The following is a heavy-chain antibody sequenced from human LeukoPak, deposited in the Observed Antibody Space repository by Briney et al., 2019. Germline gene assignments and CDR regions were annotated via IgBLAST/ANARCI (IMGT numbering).Heavy chain of an antibody. CDR1: GFTFSNYY. J-gene: IGHJ4*02. Sequence: AGSLTLSWAASGFTFSNYYMSWIRQAPGKGLEWVSYISSSGSTIYYADSGKGRFTTSRDNAKNLLYLQMNSLRAEDTAVYYCAREGHHFDYWGQGTLVTVSS. CDR3: AREGHHFDY. V-gene: IGHV3-11*01. CDR2: ISSSGSTI.